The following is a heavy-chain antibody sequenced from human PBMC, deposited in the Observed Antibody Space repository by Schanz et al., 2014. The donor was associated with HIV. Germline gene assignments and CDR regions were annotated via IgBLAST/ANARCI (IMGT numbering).Heavy chain of an antibody. CDR2: MNPNSGHT. V-gene: IGHV1-8*01. Sequence: QVQLVQSGADVKKPGASVKVSCKASGYTFSSYDINWVRQATGQGLEWMGWMNPNSGHTGYAQKFQGRLTMTGNTSISSAYMELSSLRSEDTAVYYCARKMSISNQWLRALYSNYGMDVWGQGTLVTVSS. CDR1: GYTFSSYD. CDR3: ARKMSISNQWLRALYSNYGMDV. D-gene: IGHD5-12*01. J-gene: IGHJ6*02.